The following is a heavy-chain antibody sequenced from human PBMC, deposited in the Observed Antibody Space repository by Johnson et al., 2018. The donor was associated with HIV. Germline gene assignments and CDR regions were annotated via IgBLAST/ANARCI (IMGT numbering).Heavy chain of an antibody. V-gene: IGHV3-66*01. CDR3: NTDAFDI. Sequence: VQLVESGGGLVQPGGSLRLSCAASGFTVSRNYMSWVRQAPGQGLEWVSVIYSGGSTYPADPVKGRFTISTDNSKNTLYRKMGSLRAEDMAVYYCNTDAFDIWGQGTMVTVSS. J-gene: IGHJ3*02. CDR2: IYSGGST. CDR1: GFTVSRNY.